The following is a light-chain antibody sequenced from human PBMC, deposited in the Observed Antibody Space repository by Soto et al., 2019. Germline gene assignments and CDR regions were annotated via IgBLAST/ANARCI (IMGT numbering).Light chain of an antibody. CDR3: GTWNSSLSSLV. Sequence: QSVLTQPPSASGTPGQRVTISCSGSSSNIGSNTVNWYQQFPGTAPKLLIYGNDQRPSGVPDRFSGSKSGTSASLAISGLQSEDEADYYCGTWNSSLSSLVFGGGTKLTVL. J-gene: IGLJ2*01. V-gene: IGLV1-44*01. CDR1: SSNIGSNT. CDR2: GND.